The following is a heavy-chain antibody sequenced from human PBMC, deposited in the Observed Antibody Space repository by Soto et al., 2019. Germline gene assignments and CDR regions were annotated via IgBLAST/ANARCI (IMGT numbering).Heavy chain of an antibody. CDR1: GGSFSGYY. D-gene: IGHD6-19*01. CDR2: INHSGST. Sequence: QVQLQQWGAGLLKPSETLSLTCAVYGGSFSGYYWSWIRQPPGKGLEWIGEINHSGSTNYNPSLKSRVTISVDTSKNQFSLKLSSVTAADTAVYYCARDPSRIAVAGTHVDYWGQGTLFTVSS. J-gene: IGHJ4*02. V-gene: IGHV4-34*01. CDR3: ARDPSRIAVAGTHVDY.